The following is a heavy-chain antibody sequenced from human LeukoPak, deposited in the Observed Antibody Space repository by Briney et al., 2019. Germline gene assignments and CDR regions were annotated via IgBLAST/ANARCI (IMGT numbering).Heavy chain of an antibody. J-gene: IGHJ6*02. CDR2: INTDGSTT. Sequence: PGGSLRLSCAASGFTFSSYWMHWVPQAPGKGLVWVSRINTDGSTTSYADSVKGRFTISRDNAKNRLYLQMNSLRAEDTAEYYCARGYYGSSRYRAGMDVWGQGTTVSVSS. D-gene: IGHD3-22*01. V-gene: IGHV3-74*01. CDR1: GFTFSSYW. CDR3: ARGYYGSSRYRAGMDV.